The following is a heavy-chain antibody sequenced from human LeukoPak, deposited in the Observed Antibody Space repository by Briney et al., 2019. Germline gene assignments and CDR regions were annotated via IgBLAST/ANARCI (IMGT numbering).Heavy chain of an antibody. Sequence: GGSLRLSCAASGFTFSNYWMSWVRQAPGKGLEWLANTNQDGSEVYYVDSVKGRFTISRDNGKNSLYLQINSLRADDTAVYYCARDQGSMIVVRTTKWYFDLWGRGTLVTVSS. CDR3: ARDQGSMIVVRTTKWYFDL. CDR2: TNQDGSEV. V-gene: IGHV3-7*01. D-gene: IGHD3-22*01. J-gene: IGHJ2*01. CDR1: GFTFSNYW.